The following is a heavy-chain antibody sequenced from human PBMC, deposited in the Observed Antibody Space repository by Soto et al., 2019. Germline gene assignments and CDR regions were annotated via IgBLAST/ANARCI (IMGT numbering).Heavy chain of an antibody. CDR3: ARAGGEFDY. J-gene: IGHJ4*02. CDR2: MNPNSGNT. V-gene: IGHV1-8*01. Sequence: ASVKVSCKASGYTFTSYDINWVRRATGQGLEWMVWMNPNSGNTGYAQKFQGRVTMTRNTSISTAYMELSSLRPEETAVYYCARAGGEFDYWGQGTLVTVS. D-gene: IGHD2-21*01. CDR1: GYTFTSYD.